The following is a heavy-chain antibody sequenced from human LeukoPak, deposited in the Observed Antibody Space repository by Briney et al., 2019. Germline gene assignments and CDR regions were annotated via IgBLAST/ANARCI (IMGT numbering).Heavy chain of an antibody. J-gene: IGHJ4*02. D-gene: IGHD6-13*01. V-gene: IGHV3-23*01. CDR1: GFTFSTYA. Sequence: GGSLRLSCAASGFTFSTYAMSWIRQAPGKGLEWVSAISGSGGSTYYADSVKGRFTISRDNSKNTLYLQMNSLRAEDTSIYFCAKALEQETVIALDSWGQGTLVTVSS. CDR3: AKALEQETVIALDS. CDR2: ISGSGGST.